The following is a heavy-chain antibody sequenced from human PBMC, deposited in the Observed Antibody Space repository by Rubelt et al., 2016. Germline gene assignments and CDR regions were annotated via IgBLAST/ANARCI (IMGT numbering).Heavy chain of an antibody. CDR2: IYTSGGT. CDR1: GGSINNYY. J-gene: IGHJ1*01. CDR3: ARVHRTTAVADL. Sequence: QVQLQESGPGLVKPSETLSLTCNVSGGSINNYYWSLIRQPAGKGLEWIGRIYTSGGTNYNPSLTSRVTMSVDTSKNQFSLRLNSVTAADTAVYYCARVHRTTAVADLWGQGTLVTVSS. V-gene: IGHV4-4*07. D-gene: IGHD6-19*01.